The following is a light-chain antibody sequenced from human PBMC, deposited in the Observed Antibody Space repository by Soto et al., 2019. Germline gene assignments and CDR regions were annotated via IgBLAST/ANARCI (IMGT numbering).Light chain of an antibody. V-gene: IGKV3-15*01. J-gene: IGKJ1*01. CDR3: QQYNNWPWT. CDR1: KSVSSSY. Sequence: EIVLTQSPGTLSLSPGERATLSCRASKSVSSSYLAWYQQKPGQAPRLLIHGASTRATGFPARFSGSGSGTDFTLTISSLQSEDFAIYYCQQYNNWPWTFGQGTKVDIK. CDR2: GAS.